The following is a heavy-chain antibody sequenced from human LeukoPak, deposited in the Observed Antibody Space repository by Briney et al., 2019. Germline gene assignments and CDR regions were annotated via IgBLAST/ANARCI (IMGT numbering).Heavy chain of an antibody. CDR1: GYTSTGYY. V-gene: IGHV1-2*02. Sequence: ASVKVSCKASGYTSTGYYMHWVRQAPGQGLEWMGWINPKSGATNYAQKFEGRVTMTRDTSISTGYMELSRLRSDDTAVYYCARTGDYFSGMYHFDSWGQGTLVTVSS. D-gene: IGHD3-9*01. CDR2: INPKSGAT. CDR3: ARTGDYFSGMYHFDS. J-gene: IGHJ4*02.